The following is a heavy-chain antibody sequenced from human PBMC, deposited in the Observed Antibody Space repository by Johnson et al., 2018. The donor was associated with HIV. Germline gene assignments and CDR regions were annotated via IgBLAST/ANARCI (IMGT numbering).Heavy chain of an antibody. CDR3: AKAEIYEGRFGDFAFDI. D-gene: IGHD3-10*01. CDR1: GFTVSSNY. V-gene: IGHV3-66*01. J-gene: IGHJ3*02. CDR2: IYSGGST. Sequence: VQLVESGGGLVQPGGSLRLSCAASGFTVSSNYISWVRQAPGKGLEWVSVIYSGGSTYYADYVKGRFTISRDNSKNTLYLQMKSLRAEDTALYYCAKAEIYEGRFGDFAFDIWGRGTMVTVSS.